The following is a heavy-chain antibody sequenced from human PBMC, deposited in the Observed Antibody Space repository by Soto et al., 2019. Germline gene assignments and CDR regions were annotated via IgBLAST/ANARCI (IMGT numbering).Heavy chain of an antibody. J-gene: IGHJ6*02. V-gene: IGHV1-69*01. D-gene: IGHD2-2*01. CDR3: ARSQGSSTSLEIYYYYYYGMDV. CDR2: IIPISGTA. CDR1: GGTFSSYA. Sequence: QVQLVQSGAEVKKPGSSVKVSCKGSGGTFSSYAISWVRQAPGQGLEWMGGIIPISGTANYAQKFQGRVTITADESTSTAYMELSSLRSEDTAVYYCARSQGSSTSLEIYYYYYYGMDVWGQGTTGTVSS.